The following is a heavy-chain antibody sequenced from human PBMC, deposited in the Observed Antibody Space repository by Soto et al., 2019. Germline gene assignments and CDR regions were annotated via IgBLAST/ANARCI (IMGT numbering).Heavy chain of an antibody. D-gene: IGHD3-22*01. J-gene: IGHJ4*02. CDR2: IIPIFGTA. CDR3: ARAVLPYYYDSSGYYYFDY. Sequence: SVKVSCKASGGTFSSYAISWVRQAPGQGLEWMGGIIPIFGTANCAQKFQGRVTITADESTSTAYMELSSLRSEDTAVYYCARAVLPYYYDSSGYYYFDYWGQGTLVTVSS. V-gene: IGHV1-69*13. CDR1: GGTFSSYA.